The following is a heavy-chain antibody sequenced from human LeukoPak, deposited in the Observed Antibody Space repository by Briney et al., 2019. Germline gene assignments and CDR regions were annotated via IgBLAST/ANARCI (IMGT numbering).Heavy chain of an antibody. CDR2: INHSGST. J-gene: IGHJ4*02. CDR1: GGSFSGYY. V-gene: IGHV4-34*01. D-gene: IGHD2-8*01. Sequence: SETLSLTCAVYGGSFSGYYWSWIRQPPGEGLEWIGEINHSGSTNYNPSLKSRVTISVDTSKNQFSLKLSSVTAADTAVYYCAKGLKPQGLVRLYFNYWGQGNLVTVSS. CDR3: AKGLKPQGLVRLYFNY.